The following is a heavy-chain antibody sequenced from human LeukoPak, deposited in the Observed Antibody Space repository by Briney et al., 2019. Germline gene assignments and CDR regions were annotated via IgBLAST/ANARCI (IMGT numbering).Heavy chain of an antibody. V-gene: IGHV4-38-2*02. J-gene: IGHJ4*02. D-gene: IGHD3-10*01. CDR1: GYSISSGYY. CDR3: ARDPLWFGELLEDC. Sequence: SETLSLTCTVSGYSISSGYYWGWIRQPPGKGLEWIGSIYHSGSTYYNPSLKSRVTISVDTSKNQFSLKLSSVTAADTAVYYCARDPLWFGELLEDCWGQGTLVTVSS. CDR2: IYHSGST.